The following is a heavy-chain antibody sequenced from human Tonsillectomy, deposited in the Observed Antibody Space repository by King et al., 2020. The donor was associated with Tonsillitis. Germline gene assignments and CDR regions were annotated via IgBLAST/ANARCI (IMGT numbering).Heavy chain of an antibody. CDR1: GYTFTSYY. CDR2: INPSGGST. D-gene: IGHD3-3*01. CDR3: ASTGGTPNQRLYYDFWSGYFARLHYYYDGMDV. V-gene: IGHV1-46*01. J-gene: IGHJ6*02. Sequence: QLVQSGAEVKKPGASVKVSCKASGYTFTSYYMHWVRQAPGQGLEWMGIINPSGGSTSYAQKFQGRVTMTRDTSTSTVYMELSSLRAEDTAVYYCASTGGTPNQRLYYDFWSGYFARLHYYYDGMDVWGQGTTVTVSS.